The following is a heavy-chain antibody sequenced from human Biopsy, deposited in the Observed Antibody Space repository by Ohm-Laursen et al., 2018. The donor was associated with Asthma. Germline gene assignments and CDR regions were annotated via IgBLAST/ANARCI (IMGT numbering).Heavy chain of an antibody. V-gene: IGHV1-69*13. CDR3: AKARCYYFYCDMEV. J-gene: IGHJ6*02. CDR1: GGTLNNYA. Sequence: VKISCKSSGGTLNNYAINWVRQAPGQGLEWMGGISPIFGSIKYAQKFQDRVTISADVFRNKVHLELSSLRSEDTAVLYCAKARCYYFYCDMEVWGQGTTVTVSS. D-gene: IGHD3-3*01. CDR2: ISPIFGSI.